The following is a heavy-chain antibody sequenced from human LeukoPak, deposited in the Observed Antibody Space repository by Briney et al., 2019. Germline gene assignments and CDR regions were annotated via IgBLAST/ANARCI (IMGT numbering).Heavy chain of an antibody. CDR3: AKDSHIVVVVAAPDYGMDV. CDR2: IRYDGSNK. D-gene: IGHD2-15*01. Sequence: PGGSLRLSCAASGFTFSNYGMHWVRQAPGKGLEWVAFIRYDGSNKYYADSGKGRFTISRDNSKNTLYLQMNSLRAEDTAVYYCAKDSHIVVVVAAPDYGMDVWGQGTTVTVSS. CDR1: GFTFSNYG. V-gene: IGHV3-30*02. J-gene: IGHJ6*02.